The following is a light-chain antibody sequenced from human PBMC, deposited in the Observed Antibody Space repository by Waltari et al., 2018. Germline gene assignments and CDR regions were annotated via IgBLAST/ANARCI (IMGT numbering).Light chain of an antibody. CDR1: QAISIF. V-gene: IGKV1-9*01. Sequence: DIQLTQSPSFLSASVGDRVTITCRASQAISIFLAWYQEKPGKAPTLLIYTASTLQSGVPSRFSGSGSGTEFTLTISNLQPEDSATYYCQQLNTYPIIFGQGTRLEIK. J-gene: IGKJ5*01. CDR2: TAS. CDR3: QQLNTYPII.